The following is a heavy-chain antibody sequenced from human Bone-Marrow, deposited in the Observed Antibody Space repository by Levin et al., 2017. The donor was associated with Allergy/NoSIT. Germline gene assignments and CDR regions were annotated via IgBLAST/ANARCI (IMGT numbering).Heavy chain of an antibody. CDR3: ARSWGYTYGLGGDWFDT. CDR1: GDSISSTSDY. CDR2: IHESGST. J-gene: IGHJ5*02. Sequence: GSLRLSCSVSGDSISSTSDYWAWIRQPPGKGLEWIGTIHESGSTFFNSSLERRVAISMDTSKNQFSLRLTSVTAADTALYFCARSWGYTYGLGGDWFDTWGQGILVVVSS. D-gene: IGHD5-18*01. V-gene: IGHV4-39*07.